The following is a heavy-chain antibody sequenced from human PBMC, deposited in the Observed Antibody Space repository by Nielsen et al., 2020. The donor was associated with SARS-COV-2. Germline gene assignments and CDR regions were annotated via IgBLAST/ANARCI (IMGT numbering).Heavy chain of an antibody. V-gene: IGHV3-21*04. CDR3: ARGGDPRCCGDDCSSRPFDL. CDR2: IRSSVCYK. D-gene: IGHD2-21*02. J-gene: IGHJ2*01. CDR1: GFTFSSYT. Sequence: GESLKISCSASGFTFSSYTMNWVRQAPGKGLEWISSIRSSVCYKYYADSVKGRFTISRDNAENSLYLQMNSLRADDSAVYFCARGGDPRCCGDDCSSRPFDLWGRGTLVTVSS.